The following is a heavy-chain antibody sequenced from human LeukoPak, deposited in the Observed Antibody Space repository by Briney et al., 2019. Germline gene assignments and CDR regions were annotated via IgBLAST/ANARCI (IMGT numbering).Heavy chain of an antibody. CDR2: ISYDGSNK. D-gene: IGHD6-6*01. CDR3: ARDAYSSSTFDS. Sequence: GRSLRLSCAASGFTFSSYGMHWVRQAPGKGLEWVAVISYDGSNKYYADSVKGRFTISRDNAKNSLYLQMNSLRAEDTAVYYCARDAYSSSTFDSWGQGTLVTVSS. V-gene: IGHV3-30*03. J-gene: IGHJ4*02. CDR1: GFTFSSYG.